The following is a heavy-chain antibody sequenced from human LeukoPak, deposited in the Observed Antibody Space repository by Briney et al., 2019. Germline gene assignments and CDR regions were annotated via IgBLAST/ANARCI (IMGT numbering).Heavy chain of an antibody. V-gene: IGHV3-7*04. Sequence: GGSLRLSCAASGFTFSDYWMSWVRQAPGRGLEWVASIKFDESEKHYMDSVKGRFTISRDSAKSSLYLQMNSLRAEDTAVYFCARVTTNGYFEYWGQGSLVTVSP. D-gene: IGHD1-1*01. CDR1: GFTFSDYW. CDR3: ARVTTNGYFEY. CDR2: IKFDESEK. J-gene: IGHJ4*02.